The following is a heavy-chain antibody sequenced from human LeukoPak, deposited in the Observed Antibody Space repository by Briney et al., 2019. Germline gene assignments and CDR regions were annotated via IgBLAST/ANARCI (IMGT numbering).Heavy chain of an antibody. J-gene: IGHJ4*02. CDR2: ISSSSSTI. V-gene: IGHV3-48*04. CDR3: ARDPARTFGPFDY. Sequence: GGSLRLSCAASGFTFSSYSMNWVRQAPGKGLEWVSYISSSSSTIYYADSVKGRFTISRDNAKNSLYLQMNSLRAEDTAVYYCARDPARTFGPFDYWGQGTLVTVSS. D-gene: IGHD3-10*01. CDR1: GFTFSSYS.